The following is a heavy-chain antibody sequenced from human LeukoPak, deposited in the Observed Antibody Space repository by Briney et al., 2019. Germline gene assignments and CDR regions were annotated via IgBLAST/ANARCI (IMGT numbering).Heavy chain of an antibody. J-gene: IGHJ5*02. CDR2: INHSGST. Sequence: SETLSLTCAVYGGSFSGHYWSWIRQPPGKGLEWIGGINHSGSTNYNPSLTSRVTISVDTSKSQFSLKLNSVTAADTAVYYCARHAIWTRITMLRGGARGRWFDPWGQGTLVTVSS. CDR1: GGSFSGHY. CDR3: ARHAIWTRITMLRGGARGRWFDP. D-gene: IGHD3-10*01. V-gene: IGHV4-34*01.